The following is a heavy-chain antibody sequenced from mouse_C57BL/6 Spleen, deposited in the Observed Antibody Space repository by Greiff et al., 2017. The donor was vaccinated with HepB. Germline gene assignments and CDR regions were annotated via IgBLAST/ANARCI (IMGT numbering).Heavy chain of an antibody. Sequence: QVQLQQPGAELVKPGASVKLSCKASGYNFTSYWMHWVKQRPGQGLEWIGMIHPNSGSTNYNEKFKSKATLTVDKSSSTAYMQLSSLTSEDSAVYYCARGCYGDYFDYWGQGTTLTVSS. J-gene: IGHJ2*01. CDR2: IHPNSGST. CDR1: GYNFTSYW. CDR3: ARGCYGDYFDY. D-gene: IGHD1-1*01. V-gene: IGHV1-64*01.